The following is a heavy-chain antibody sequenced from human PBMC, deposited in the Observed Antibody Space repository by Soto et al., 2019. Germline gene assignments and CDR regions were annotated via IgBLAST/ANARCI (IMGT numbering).Heavy chain of an antibody. J-gene: IGHJ5*02. Sequence: PSETLSLTCAVYGGSFSGYYWIWIRQPPGKGLEWIGEINHSGSTNYNPSLKSRVTISVDTSKNQFSLKLSSVTAADTAVYYCARGGEGSGSYYNSWFDPWGQGTLVTVSS. D-gene: IGHD3-10*01. CDR2: INHSGST. V-gene: IGHV4-34*01. CDR3: ARGGEGSGSYYNSWFDP. CDR1: GGSFSGYY.